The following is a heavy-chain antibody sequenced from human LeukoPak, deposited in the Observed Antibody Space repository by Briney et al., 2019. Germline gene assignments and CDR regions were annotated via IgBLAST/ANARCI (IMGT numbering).Heavy chain of an antibody. Sequence: GSLRLSCATSGFNFSAYTMNWIRQPPGKGLEWIGEINHRGSTTYNPSLKSRVTISLDTSKNQFSLKLSSVTAADTAVYYCARVGLDWGSIDYWGQGTLVTVSS. CDR3: ARVGLDWGSIDY. J-gene: IGHJ4*02. CDR2: INHRGST. D-gene: IGHD3/OR15-3a*01. V-gene: IGHV4-34*01. CDR1: GFNFSAYT.